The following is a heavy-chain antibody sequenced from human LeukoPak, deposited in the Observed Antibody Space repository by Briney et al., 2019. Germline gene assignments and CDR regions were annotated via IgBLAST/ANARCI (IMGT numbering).Heavy chain of an antibody. CDR1: GFTFDDYG. D-gene: IGHD2-2*02. Sequence: GGSLRLSCAASGFTFDDYGMSWVRQAPGKGLEWVSCINWNGGSKGYADSVKGRFTISRDNAKNSLYLQMNSLRAEDTALYYCARVGYCSSTSCYTPIDYWGQGTLVTVSS. CDR3: ARVGYCSSTSCYTPIDY. V-gene: IGHV3-20*04. J-gene: IGHJ4*02. CDR2: INWNGGSK.